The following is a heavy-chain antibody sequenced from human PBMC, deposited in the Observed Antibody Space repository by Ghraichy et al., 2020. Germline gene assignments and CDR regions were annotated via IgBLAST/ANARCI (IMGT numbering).Heavy chain of an antibody. Sequence: GGSLRLSCTASRFTFSNYWMSWVRQAPGKGLEWVAHIKEDGSEKYYVDSVKGRFTISRDNAKNSLYLQMNSLRAEDTAVYYCARDGPTRTAFDIWGQGTMVT. CDR3: ARDGPTRTAFDI. CDR2: IKEDGSEK. J-gene: IGHJ3*02. CDR1: RFTFSNYW. V-gene: IGHV3-7*01. D-gene: IGHD3/OR15-3a*01.